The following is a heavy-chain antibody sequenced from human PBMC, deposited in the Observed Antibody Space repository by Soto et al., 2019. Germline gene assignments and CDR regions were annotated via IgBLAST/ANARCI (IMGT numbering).Heavy chain of an antibody. CDR2: ISYDGSNK. Sequence: GSLRLSCAASGITFSSYGMHWVRQAPGKGLEWVAVISYDGSNKYYADSVKGRFTVSRDNSKNTLYLQMHSLRAEDTAVYYCAKGYSGYDTYYYYYMDVWGKGTTVTVSS. V-gene: IGHV3-30*18. J-gene: IGHJ6*03. CDR3: AKGYSGYDTYYYYYMDV. D-gene: IGHD5-12*01. CDR1: GITFSSYG.